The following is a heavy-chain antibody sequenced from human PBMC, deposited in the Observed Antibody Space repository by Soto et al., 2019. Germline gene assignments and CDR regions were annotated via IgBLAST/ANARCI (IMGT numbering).Heavy chain of an antibody. CDR1: GFTFSTHA. V-gene: IGHV3-23*01. CDR3: ARIGYSYGSMYFAFDI. J-gene: IGHJ3*02. Sequence: GGSLRLPCAASGFTFSTHAMSWVRQAPGKGLEWVSSTTSSGATTYYADSVKGRFTISRDNSKNTLYLRMNSLRAEDTAVYYCARIGYSYGSMYFAFDIWGQGTMVTVSS. CDR2: TTSSGATT. D-gene: IGHD5-18*01.